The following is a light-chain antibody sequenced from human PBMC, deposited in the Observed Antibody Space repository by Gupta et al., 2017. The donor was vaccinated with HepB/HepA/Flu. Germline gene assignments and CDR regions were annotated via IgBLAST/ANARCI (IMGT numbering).Light chain of an antibody. CDR1: QNINTF. CDR3: HQRHSWSI. Sequence: EIVLTQSPATLSLSPGERATLSCRASQNINTFLAWYQQKPGQAPRLLIYDASNRATGLPARFSGRGYEXDFTLTXSSLESEDFAVYYEHQRHSWSIFGXGTKVEIK. CDR2: DAS. J-gene: IGKJ1*01. V-gene: IGKV3-11*01.